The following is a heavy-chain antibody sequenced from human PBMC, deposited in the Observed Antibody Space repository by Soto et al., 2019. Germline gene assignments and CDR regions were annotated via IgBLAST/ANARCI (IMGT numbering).Heavy chain of an antibody. CDR3: ARDPLIHYYGSGSYPWFDP. V-gene: IGHV3-33*01. J-gene: IGHJ5*02. CDR1: GFTFSSYG. D-gene: IGHD3-10*01. Sequence: GGSLRLSCAASGFTFSSYGMHWVRQAPGKGLEWVAVIWYDGSNKYYADSVKGRFTISRDNSKNTLYLQMNSLRAEDTAVYYCARDPLIHYYGSGSYPWFDPWGQGTLVTV. CDR2: IWYDGSNK.